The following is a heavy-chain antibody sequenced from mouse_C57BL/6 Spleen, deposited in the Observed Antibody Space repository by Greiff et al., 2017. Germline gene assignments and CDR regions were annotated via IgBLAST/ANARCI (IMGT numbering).Heavy chain of an antibody. V-gene: IGHV1-69*01. CDR1: GYTFTSYW. CDR3: ARGNYGKYVY. J-gene: IGHJ3*01. CDR2: IDPSDSYT. Sequence: QVQLQQPGAELVMPGASVKLSCKASGYTFTSYWMHWVKQRPGQGLEWIGEIDPSDSYTNYNQKFKGKSTLTVDKSSSTAYMQLSSLASEDSAVYYCARGNYGKYVYWGQGTLVTVCA. D-gene: IGHD2-1*01.